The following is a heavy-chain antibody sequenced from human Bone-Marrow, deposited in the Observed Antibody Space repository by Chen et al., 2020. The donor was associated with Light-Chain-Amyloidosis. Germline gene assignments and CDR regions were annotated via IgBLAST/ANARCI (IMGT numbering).Heavy chain of an antibody. CDR1: GGSFSGYY. CDR3: ARVNPNYDFWSGYYWHFDY. V-gene: IGHV4-34*01. Sequence: QVQLQQWGAGLLKPSETLSLTCAVYGGSFSGYYWSWIRQPPGKGLEWIGEINHSGSTNYNPSLKRRVTISVASSKNQFSLRLCSVTAADTAVYYCARVNPNYDFWSGYYWHFDYWGQGTLVTVSS. D-gene: IGHD3-3*01. CDR2: INHSGST. J-gene: IGHJ4*02.